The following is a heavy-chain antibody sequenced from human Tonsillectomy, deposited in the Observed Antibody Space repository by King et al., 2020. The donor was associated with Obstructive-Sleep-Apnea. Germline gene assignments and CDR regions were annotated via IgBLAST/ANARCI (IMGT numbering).Heavy chain of an antibody. J-gene: IGHJ4*02. Sequence: VTLKESGPALVNPTQTLTLTCTFSGFSLTTSGMCVTWIRQPPGKALEWLALIDWDDDEYYSTSLKTRLTISKDTSKNQVVLRMTNMGPVDTATYFCARMERTTATTWGYLDYWGQGSVVTVSS. V-gene: IGHV2-70*01. CDR1: GFSLTTSGMC. CDR3: ARMERTTATTWGYLDY. D-gene: IGHD4-17*01. CDR2: IDWDDDE.